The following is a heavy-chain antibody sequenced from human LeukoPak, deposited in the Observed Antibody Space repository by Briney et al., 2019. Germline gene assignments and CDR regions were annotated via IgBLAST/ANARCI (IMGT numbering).Heavy chain of an antibody. CDR3: ARGPYCSGGSCYPLKAYYYYYYMVV. CDR1: GYSFTNYG. CDR2: ISAYNGYT. D-gene: IGHD2-15*01. J-gene: IGHJ6*03. Sequence: ASVKVSCKASGYSFTNYGISWVRQAPGQGLEWMGWISAYNGYTHFAQKFQGRVTMTTDTSTSTAYMELRSLRSDDTAVYYCARGPYCSGGSCYPLKAYYYYYYMVVWGKGTTVTVSS. V-gene: IGHV1-18*01.